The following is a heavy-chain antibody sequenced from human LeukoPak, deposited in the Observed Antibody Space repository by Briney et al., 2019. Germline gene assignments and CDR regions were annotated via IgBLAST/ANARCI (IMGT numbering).Heavy chain of an antibody. CDR3: AKGGGYCSTSQCYGIHEFDR. V-gene: IGHV3-7*03. D-gene: IGHD2-2*01. J-gene: IGHJ4*02. CDR2: IKEDGGEK. Sequence: GGSLRLSCAASGFTFSSYAMSWVRQAPGKGLEWVANIKEDGGEKYYVNSVKGRFTISRDNFKNSLYLQMNSLRAEDTAVYYCAKGGGYCSTSQCYGIHEFDRWGQGTLVTVSS. CDR1: GFTFSSYA.